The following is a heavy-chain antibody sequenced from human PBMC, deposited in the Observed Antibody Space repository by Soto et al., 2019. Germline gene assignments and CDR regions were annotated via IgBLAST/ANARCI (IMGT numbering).Heavy chain of an antibody. D-gene: IGHD3-3*01. V-gene: IGHV1-58*01. Sequence: QMQLGQSGPEVKKPGTSVKVSCKASGFTFTSSAVKWLRQARGQRLEWLGWIVVGSGNTNYAQQFRDRVTLTRDMSTSSADLELSSLRSEDTAVYYCAADGFWSGDDSGDAFYIGGQGTMVTVSS. CDR1: GFTFTSSA. CDR3: AADGFWSGDDSGDAFYI. CDR2: IVVGSGNT. J-gene: IGHJ3*02.